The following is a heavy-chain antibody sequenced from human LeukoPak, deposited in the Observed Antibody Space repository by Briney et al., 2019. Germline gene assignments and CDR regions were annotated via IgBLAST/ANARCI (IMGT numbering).Heavy chain of an antibody. V-gene: IGHV1-46*03. J-gene: IGHJ4*02. CDR2: INPSGGST. CDR1: GSTFTSYY. Sequence: GASVKVSFKASGSTFTSYYMHWVRQAPGQGLEWMGIINPSGGSTSYAQKFQGRVTMTRDTSTSTVYMELSSLRSEDTAVYYCAREIIVVVPAASPQPAGYFDYWGQGTLVTVSS. CDR3: AREIIVVVPAASPQPAGYFDY. D-gene: IGHD2-2*01.